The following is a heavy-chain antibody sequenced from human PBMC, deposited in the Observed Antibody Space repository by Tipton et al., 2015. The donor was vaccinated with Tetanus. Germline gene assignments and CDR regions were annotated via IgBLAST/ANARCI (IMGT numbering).Heavy chain of an antibody. V-gene: IGHV4-30-2*01. J-gene: IGHJ4*02. CDR3: ARSKLLWFGESLSGFDS. CDR2: INYSGSS. D-gene: IGHD3-10*01. CDR1: GGSFTSDNSY. Sequence: TLSLTCTVSGGSFTSDNSYWSWIRKPPGKGLEWIGYINYSGSSYYSPSLKSRVSISVDGSNNQFSLDLNSVTAADTAVYYCARSKLLWFGESLSGFDSWGQGTLVTVSA.